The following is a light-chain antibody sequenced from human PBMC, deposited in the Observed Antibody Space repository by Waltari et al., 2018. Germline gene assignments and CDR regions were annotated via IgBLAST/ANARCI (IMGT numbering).Light chain of an antibody. V-gene: IGKV1-12*01. CDR1: QGLSSW. Sequence: DIQMTQSPSYVSASVGDRVTITCRASQGLSSWLAWYQQKPGQTPKLLIYGASALQSGVPSRFSGSGSETDFTLTISSLEPEDFATYYCQQANSVRALTFGGGTRVESK. J-gene: IGKJ4*01. CDR3: QQANSVRALT. CDR2: GAS.